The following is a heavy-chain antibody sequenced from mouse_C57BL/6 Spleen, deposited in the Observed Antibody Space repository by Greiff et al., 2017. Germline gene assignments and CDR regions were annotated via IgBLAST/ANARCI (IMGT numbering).Heavy chain of an antibody. J-gene: IGHJ4*01. V-gene: IGHV14-2*01. D-gene: IGHD1-1*01. Sequence: EVRLQQSGAELVKPGASVRLSSTASGFNIKDYFMPWVKQRTEQGLGWIGRIDPEDDETKYAPKFQGKATITADTSSNTAYLQLSSLTSEDTAVYYCARGTYYGSYAMDYWGQGTSVTVSS. CDR1: GFNIKDYF. CDR2: IDPEDDET. CDR3: ARGTYYGSYAMDY.